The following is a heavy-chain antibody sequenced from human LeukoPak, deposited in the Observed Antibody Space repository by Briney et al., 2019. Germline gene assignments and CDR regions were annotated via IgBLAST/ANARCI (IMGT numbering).Heavy chain of an antibody. Sequence: ASVKVSCKASGYTFTSYYMHWVRQAPGQGLEWMGIINPSGGSTSYAQKFQGRVTMTRDTSTSTVYMELSSLRSEDTAVYYCARAPYDYVWGSYRYTGYYFDYWGQGTLVTVSS. J-gene: IGHJ4*02. CDR3: ARAPYDYVWGSYRYTGYYFDY. D-gene: IGHD3-16*02. CDR2: INPSGGST. CDR1: GYTFTSYY. V-gene: IGHV1-46*01.